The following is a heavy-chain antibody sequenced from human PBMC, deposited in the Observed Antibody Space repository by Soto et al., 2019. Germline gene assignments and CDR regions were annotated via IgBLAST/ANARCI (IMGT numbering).Heavy chain of an antibody. J-gene: IGHJ4*02. V-gene: IGHV4-39*01. CDR2: MHYSGTT. D-gene: IGHD3-10*01. Sequence: QLQLQESGPGLVNPSETLSLTCSVSGASISSSSSYWGWVRQPPGKGLEWIGNMHYSGTTYYNSSLKSRITIFADPSKDQLSLWLISVTAADTAVYYCARLLPPAFGRDYFDCWGQGALVTVSS. CDR1: GASISSSSSY. CDR3: ARLLPPAFGRDYFDC.